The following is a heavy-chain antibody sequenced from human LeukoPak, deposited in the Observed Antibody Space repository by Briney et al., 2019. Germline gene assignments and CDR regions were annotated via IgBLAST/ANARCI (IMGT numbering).Heavy chain of an antibody. Sequence: KTGESPKISCKGFGFTFTNYWIGWVRQQPGKGLEWMAIIYVGNSDARYSPSFRGQVTISADKSIDTAYLQWSSLKASDTAMYYCARRYTTSSESDYWGQGTLVTVSS. CDR2: IYVGNSDA. D-gene: IGHD3-16*02. CDR3: ARRYTTSSESDY. CDR1: GFTFTNYW. J-gene: IGHJ4*02. V-gene: IGHV5-51*01.